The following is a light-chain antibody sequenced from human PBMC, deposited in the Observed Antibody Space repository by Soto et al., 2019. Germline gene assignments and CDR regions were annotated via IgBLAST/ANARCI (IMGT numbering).Light chain of an antibody. CDR3: ASYTTSSTLV. J-gene: IGLJ2*01. Sequence: QSALTQPASESRSPGQSITISCTGTSSDIGGYNFVSWYHQHPGKAPKLLIYAVTNRPSGIPDRFSGSKSGNTASLTISGLQAEDGPDYYCASYTTSSTLVFGGGTKVTIL. CDR1: SSDIGGYNF. V-gene: IGLV2-14*01. CDR2: AVT.